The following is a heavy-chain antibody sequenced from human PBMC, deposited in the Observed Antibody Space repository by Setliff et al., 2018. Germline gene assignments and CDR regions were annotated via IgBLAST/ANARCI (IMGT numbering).Heavy chain of an antibody. J-gene: IGHJ6*02. CDR1: GYTFTSYD. V-gene: IGHV1-8*02. D-gene: IGHD3-3*01. CDR2: MNPNSGNT. Sequence: ASVKVSCKASGYTFTSYDINWVRQATGQGLEWMGWMNPNSGNTGYAQKFQGRVTMTRNTSISTAYMELSSLRSEDTAVYYCARGRERDHNFWSGYYTYYYYGMDVWGQGTTVTVSS. CDR3: ARGRERDHNFWSGYYTYYYYGMDV.